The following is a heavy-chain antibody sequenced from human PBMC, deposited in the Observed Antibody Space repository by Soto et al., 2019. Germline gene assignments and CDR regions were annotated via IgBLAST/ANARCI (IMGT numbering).Heavy chain of an antibody. Sequence: GGSLRLSCAASGFTFSSYSMNWVRQAPGKGLEWVSYISSSSSTIYYADSVKGRFTISRDNAKNSLYLQMNSLRAEDTAVYYCARTHKPTIVVVPAAIDYWGQGTLVTVSS. CDR1: GFTFSSYS. D-gene: IGHD2-2*01. V-gene: IGHV3-48*01. CDR2: ISSSSSTI. J-gene: IGHJ4*02. CDR3: ARTHKPTIVVVPAAIDY.